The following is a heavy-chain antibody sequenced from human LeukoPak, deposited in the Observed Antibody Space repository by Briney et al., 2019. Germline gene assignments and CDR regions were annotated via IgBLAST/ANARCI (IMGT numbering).Heavy chain of an antibody. CDR3: ARVAGDANAFDI. J-gene: IGHJ3*02. Sequence: GGSLRLSCAASGFTFSSYSMNRVRQAPGKGLEWVSSISSSSSYIYYADSVKGRFTISRDNAKNTLYLQMNSLRADDTALYYCARVAGDANAFDIWGQGTMVTVSS. D-gene: IGHD7-27*01. V-gene: IGHV3-21*04. CDR2: ISSSSSYI. CDR1: GFTFSSYS.